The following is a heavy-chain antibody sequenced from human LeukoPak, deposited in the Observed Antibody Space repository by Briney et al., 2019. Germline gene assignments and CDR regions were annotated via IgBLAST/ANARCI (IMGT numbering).Heavy chain of an antibody. CDR3: AREDYGDYYFDY. V-gene: IGHV4-31*03. D-gene: IGHD4-17*01. CDR1: GGSISSGGYY. CDR2: IYYSGST. Sequence: PSETLSLTCTVSGGSISSGGYYWSWIRQHPGKGLEWIGYIYYSGSTYYNPSLKSRVTISVDTSKNQFSLKLSSVTAADTAVYYCAREDYGDYYFDYWGQGTLVTVS. J-gene: IGHJ4*02.